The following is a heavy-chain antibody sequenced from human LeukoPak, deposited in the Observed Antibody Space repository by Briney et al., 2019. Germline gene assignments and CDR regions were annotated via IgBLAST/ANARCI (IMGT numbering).Heavy chain of an antibody. CDR2: ISYDGSNK. CDR3: AKDLRSYSSSWYGWFDP. CDR1: GFTFSSYG. V-gene: IGHV3-30*18. Sequence: GGSLRLSCAASGFTFSSYGMHWVRQAPGKGLEWVAVISYDGSNKYYADSVKGRFTISRDNSKNTLYLQMNSLRAEDTAVYYCAKDLRSYSSSWYGWFDPWGQGTLVTVSS. D-gene: IGHD6-13*01. J-gene: IGHJ5*02.